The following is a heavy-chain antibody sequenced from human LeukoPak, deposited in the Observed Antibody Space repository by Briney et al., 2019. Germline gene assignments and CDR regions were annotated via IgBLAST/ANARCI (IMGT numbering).Heavy chain of an antibody. V-gene: IGHV1-69*05. CDR3: ARDRGYSYGRFDY. CDR2: IIPIFGTA. CDR1: GGTFSSYA. D-gene: IGHD5-18*01. Sequence: GASVKVSCKASGGTFSSYAISWVRQAPGQGLEWMGGIIPIFGTANYAQKFQGRVTITTDESTSTAYVELSSLRSEDTAVYYCARDRGYSYGRFDYWGQGTLVTVSS. J-gene: IGHJ4*02.